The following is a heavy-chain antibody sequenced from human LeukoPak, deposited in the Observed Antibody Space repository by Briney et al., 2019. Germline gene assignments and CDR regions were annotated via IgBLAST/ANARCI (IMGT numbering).Heavy chain of an antibody. D-gene: IGHD1-14*01. J-gene: IGHJ6*03. V-gene: IGHV3-33*03. CDR3: AKEGEPFRGYLDV. CDR1: GFTFSRVA. Sequence: PGPSLRLSCVGSGFTFSRVAMQWVRQAPGKGLEWVAVIHNDGTMGQYADTVQGRFNISKDNSQDTLYLQMNSLRDDDTAVYYCAKEGEPFRGYLDVWGKGTTVIVSS. CDR2: IHNDGTMG.